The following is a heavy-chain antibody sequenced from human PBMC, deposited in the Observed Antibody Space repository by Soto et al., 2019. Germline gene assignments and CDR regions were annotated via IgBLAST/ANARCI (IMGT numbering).Heavy chain of an antibody. Sequence: PSEALSLTCTVSCDSISNFYWTWLRQPTWRGLESLGRISARGTTNYNPSLQSRVAMPLDTSKNHFSLRLTYLSAADTAVYFCARGMGRYFDLRGRGTLVTVSS. D-gene: IGHD2-8*01. CDR2: ISARGTT. V-gene: IGHV4-4*07. J-gene: IGHJ2*01. CDR1: CDSISNFY. CDR3: ARGMGRYFDL.